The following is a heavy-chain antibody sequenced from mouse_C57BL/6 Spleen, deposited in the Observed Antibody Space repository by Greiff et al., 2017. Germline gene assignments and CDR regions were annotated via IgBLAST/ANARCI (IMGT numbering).Heavy chain of an antibody. D-gene: IGHD2-5*01. Sequence: QVQLQQPGAELVMPGASVKLSCKASGYTFTSYWMHWVKQRPGQGLEWIGEIDPSDSYTNYNQKFKGKSTLTVDKSSSTAYMQLSSLTSEDSAVYYCEIAYYSTLSLFDYWGQGTTLTVSS. J-gene: IGHJ2*01. CDR2: IDPSDSYT. CDR3: EIAYYSTLSLFDY. CDR1: GYTFTSYW. V-gene: IGHV1-69*01.